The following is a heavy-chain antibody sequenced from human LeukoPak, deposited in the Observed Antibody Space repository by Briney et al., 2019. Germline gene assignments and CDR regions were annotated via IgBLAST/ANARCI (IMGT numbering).Heavy chain of an antibody. CDR3: ARHNDYYFYYGMDV. Sequence: SETLSLTCTVSGGSISSSSYYWGWIRQPPGKGLEWIGSIYYSGSTNYNPSLRSRVTISVDTSKNQFSLKLSSVTAADTAVYYCARHNDYYFYYGMDVWGQGTAVTVSS. CDR1: GGSISSSSYY. CDR2: IYYSGST. J-gene: IGHJ6*02. V-gene: IGHV4-39*01.